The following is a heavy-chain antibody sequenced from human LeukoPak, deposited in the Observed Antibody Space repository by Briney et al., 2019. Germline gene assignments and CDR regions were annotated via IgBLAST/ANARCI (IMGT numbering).Heavy chain of an antibody. D-gene: IGHD3-9*01. CDR3: ASLGFLTSDYYFDD. J-gene: IGHJ4*02. Sequence: SETLSLTCTVSGGSLSSYYWSWLRQPPGKGLEWIGYIYYSGSTNYNPSLKSRVTISVDTSKNQFSLKLSSVTAADTAVYYCASLGFLTSDYYFDDWGQGTLVTVSS. CDR2: IYYSGST. V-gene: IGHV4-59*01. CDR1: GGSLSSYY.